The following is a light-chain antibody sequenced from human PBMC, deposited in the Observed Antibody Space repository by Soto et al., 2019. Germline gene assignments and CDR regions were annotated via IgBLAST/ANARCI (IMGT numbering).Light chain of an antibody. CDR2: DAS. CDR1: QSVSGY. J-gene: IGKJ1*01. Sequence: EIVLTQSPDTLSLSPGERATLSCRASQSVSGYLGWYQQKPGQAPRPLIYDASNRAYGVPARFRGSGSGTNFTLTISRLEPEDFAVYYCQQYGSSLGWTFGQGTKVDIK. CDR3: QQYGSSLGWT. V-gene: IGKV3-20*01.